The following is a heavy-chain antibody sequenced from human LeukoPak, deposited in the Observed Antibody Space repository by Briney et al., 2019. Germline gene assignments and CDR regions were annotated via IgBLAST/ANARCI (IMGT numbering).Heavy chain of an antibody. D-gene: IGHD5-12*01. CDR1: GFTFSSYA. CDR2: IRSNGGST. V-gene: IGHV3-64*01. Sequence: GGSLRLSCAASGFTFSSYAMHWVRQAPWKGPEYVSGIRSNGGSTNYANSVKGRFTISRDNSKNTLYLQMGSLRAEDMAVYYCARDRSGYEYYFDYWGQGTLVTVSS. J-gene: IGHJ4*02. CDR3: ARDRSGYEYYFDY.